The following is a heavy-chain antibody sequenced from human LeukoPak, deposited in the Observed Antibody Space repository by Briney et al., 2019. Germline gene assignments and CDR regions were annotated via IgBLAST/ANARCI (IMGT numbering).Heavy chain of an antibody. CDR2: IIPIFGTV. D-gene: IGHD3-22*01. CDR1: GGTFSSYA. V-gene: IGHV1-69*06. J-gene: IGHJ4*02. Sequence: SVKVSCKASGGTFSSYAISWVRQAPGQGLEWMGGIIPIFGTVNYAQKFQGRVTITADKSTSTAYMELSSLRSEDTAVYYCATGIADTMIVVVRAQFDYWGQGTLVTVSS. CDR3: ATGIADTMIVVVRAQFDY.